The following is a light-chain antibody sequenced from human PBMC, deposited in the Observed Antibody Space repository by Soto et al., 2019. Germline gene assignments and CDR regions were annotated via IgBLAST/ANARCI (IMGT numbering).Light chain of an antibody. CDR1: SSSLVTFNY. V-gene: IGLV2-14*03. CDR3: SSYTTSSTVV. Sequence: QSVLTQPASVSGSPGQSITISCTGTSSSLVTFNYVSWYQQHPGKAPKLMIFDFSSRPSGVSNRFSGSKSGNTASLTISGLQAEDEADYYCSSYTTSSTVVFGGGTKLTVL. CDR2: DFS. J-gene: IGLJ2*01.